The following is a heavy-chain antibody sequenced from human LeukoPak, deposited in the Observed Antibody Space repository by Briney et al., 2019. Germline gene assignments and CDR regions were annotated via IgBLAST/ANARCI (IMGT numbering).Heavy chain of an antibody. D-gene: IGHD3-10*01. CDR3: ARRSGDSVGMDV. CDR1: GGSFSGYY. Sequence: SEILSLTCAVYGGSFSGYYWSWIRQPPGKGLEWIGEINHSGSTNYNPSLKSRVTISVDTSKNQFSLKLSSVTAADTAVYYCARRSGDSVGMDVWGQGTTVTVSS. CDR2: INHSGST. J-gene: IGHJ6*02. V-gene: IGHV4-34*01.